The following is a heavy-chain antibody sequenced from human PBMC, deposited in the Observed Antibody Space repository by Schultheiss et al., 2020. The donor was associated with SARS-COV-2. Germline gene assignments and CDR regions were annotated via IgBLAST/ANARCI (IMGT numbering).Heavy chain of an antibody. CDR3: ARVIGPWRFDY. CDR1: GFTFSSYG. CDR2: ISYDGSNK. V-gene: IGHV3-30*03. Sequence: GGSLRLSCAASGFTFSSYGMHWVRQAPGKGLEWVAVISYDGSNKYYADSVKGRFTISRDNSKNTLYLQMNSLRAEDTAVYYCARVIGPWRFDYWGQGTLVTVSS. J-gene: IGHJ4*02.